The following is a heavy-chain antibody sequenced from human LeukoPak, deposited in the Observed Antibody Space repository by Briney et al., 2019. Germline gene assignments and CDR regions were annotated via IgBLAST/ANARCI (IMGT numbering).Heavy chain of an antibody. V-gene: IGHV4-39*01. J-gene: IGHJ4*02. CDR1: GGSISSSNYY. Sequence: SETLSLTCTVSGGSISSSNYYWGWIRQPPGKGLEWIGSIYYSGSTYYNPSLKSRVTISVDTSKNQFSLKLRTVTAADTAVYYCARSYSSGWYLEPQSYFHYWRQATKVTVSS. CDR3: ARSYSSGWYLEPQSYFHY. CDR2: IYYSGST. D-gene: IGHD6-19*01.